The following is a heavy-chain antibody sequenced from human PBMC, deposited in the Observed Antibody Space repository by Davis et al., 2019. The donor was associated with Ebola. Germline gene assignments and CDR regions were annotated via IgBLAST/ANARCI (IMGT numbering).Heavy chain of an antibody. CDR3: ARQTYDTVDYYYYGMDV. Sequence: SETLSLTCAVSGGSISSSNWWSWVRQPPGKGLEWIGEIYHSGSTNYNPSLESRVTISVDTSKNQFSLEVTSVTAADTAVYYCARQTYDTVDYYYYGMDVWGHGTTVTVSS. CDR1: GGSISSSNW. V-gene: IGHV4-4*02. CDR2: IYHSGST. D-gene: IGHD1-1*01. J-gene: IGHJ6*02.